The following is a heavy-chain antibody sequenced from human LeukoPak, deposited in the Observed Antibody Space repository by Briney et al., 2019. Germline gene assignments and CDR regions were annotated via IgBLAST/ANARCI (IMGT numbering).Heavy chain of an antibody. CDR3: TTFRIAVAGTLDG. J-gene: IGHJ4*02. Sequence: ASVKVSCTVSGSTLTQLSMHRVRQARGEGLEGMGGFDPEDGDTIYAQKIHGTVTMTEDTSTDTGYMELSSLRSEDTAVYYCTTFRIAVAGTLDGWGQGTLVTVSS. CDR1: GSTLTQLS. V-gene: IGHV1-24*01. CDR2: FDPEDGDT. D-gene: IGHD6-19*01.